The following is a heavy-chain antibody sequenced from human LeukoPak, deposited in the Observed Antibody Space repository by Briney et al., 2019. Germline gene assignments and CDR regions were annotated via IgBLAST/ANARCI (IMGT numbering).Heavy chain of an antibody. CDR2: ISSSSSYI. V-gene: IGHV3-21*01. D-gene: IGHD5-18*01. CDR1: GFTFSSYS. Sequence: GGSLRLSCAASGFTFSSYSMNWVRQAPGKGLEWVSSISSSSSYIYYADSVKGRFTISRDNAKNSLYLQMNSLRAEDTAVYYYARGWDTAMVKVYWGQGTLVTVSS. CDR3: ARGWDTAMVKVY. J-gene: IGHJ4*02.